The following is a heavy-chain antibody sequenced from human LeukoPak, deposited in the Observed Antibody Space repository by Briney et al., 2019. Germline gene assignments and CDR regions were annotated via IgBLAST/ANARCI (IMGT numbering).Heavy chain of an antibody. CDR3: ARRSIQYYAMDV. D-gene: IGHD1-1*01. Sequence: SETLSLTCTVSGGSINNYYWSWIRQPPGKGLECIGYIYYSGRTNYNPSLKSRVTISVDTSKNQFSLNLTSVTTADTAVYYCARRSIQYYAMDVWGQGTTVTVSS. CDR1: GGSINNYY. CDR2: IYYSGRT. V-gene: IGHV4-59*08. J-gene: IGHJ6*02.